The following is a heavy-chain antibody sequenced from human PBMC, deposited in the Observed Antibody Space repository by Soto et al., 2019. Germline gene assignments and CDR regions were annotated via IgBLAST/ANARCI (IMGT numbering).Heavy chain of an antibody. J-gene: IGHJ6*03. Sequence: EVQLVESGGGLVQPGGSLRLYCAASGFTFSSYWMSWVRQAPGKGLEWVANIKQDGSEKYYVDSVKGRFTISRDNAKNSLYLQMNSLRAEDTAVYYCARVPSNPYYYYYMDVWGKGTTVTVSS. CDR1: GFTFSSYW. V-gene: IGHV3-7*01. CDR3: ARVPSNPYYYYYMDV. D-gene: IGHD4-4*01. CDR2: IKQDGSEK.